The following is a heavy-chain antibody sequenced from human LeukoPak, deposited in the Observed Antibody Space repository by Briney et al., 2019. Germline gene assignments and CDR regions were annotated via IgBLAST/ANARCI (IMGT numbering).Heavy chain of an antibody. V-gene: IGHV4-39*01. CDR3: ARKPIIADAYYYFDD. CDR2: IYYSGRT. CDR1: GGSISSSSYY. D-gene: IGHD6-13*01. Sequence: SETLSLTCTVSGGSISSSSYYWGWIRQPPGKGLEWIGSIYYSGRTHYNPSLESRVTISVDTSKNQFSLKLTSLTAADTAMYYCARKPIIADAYYYFDDWGQGTLVTVSS. J-gene: IGHJ4*02.